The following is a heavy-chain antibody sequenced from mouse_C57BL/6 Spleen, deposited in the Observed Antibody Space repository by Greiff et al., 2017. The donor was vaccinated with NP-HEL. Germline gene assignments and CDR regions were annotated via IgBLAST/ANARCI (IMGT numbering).Heavy chain of an antibody. CDR2: INPSSGYT. V-gene: IGHV1-4*01. CDR3: ARQEGGYSMDY. CDR1: GYTFTSYT. Sequence: QVQLQQSGAELARPGASVKMSCKASGYTFTSYTMHWVKQRPGQGLEWIGYINPSSGYTKYNQKFKDKATLTADKSSSTAYMQLSSLTSEDSADYYCARQEGGYSMDYWGQGTSVTVSS. J-gene: IGHJ4*01. D-gene: IGHD2-3*01.